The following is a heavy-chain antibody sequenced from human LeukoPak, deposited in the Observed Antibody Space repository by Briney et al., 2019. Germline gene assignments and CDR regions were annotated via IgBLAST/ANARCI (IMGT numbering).Heavy chain of an antibody. CDR1: GFSFIDYG. D-gene: IGHD3-22*01. V-gene: IGHV3-30*02. Sequence: GGSLRLSCAASGFSFIDYGMHWVRQAPGKGLEWVTFIRYDGSKTYYADSVKGRFTISRDDDKNTVYLQMNSLRAEDTAVYYCAKDLSDYYDSSGYNWGQGTLVTVSS. CDR3: AKDLSDYYDSSGYN. CDR2: IRYDGSKT. J-gene: IGHJ4*02.